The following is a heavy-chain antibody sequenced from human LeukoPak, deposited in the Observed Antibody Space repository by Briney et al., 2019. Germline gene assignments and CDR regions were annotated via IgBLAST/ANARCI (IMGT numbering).Heavy chain of an antibody. D-gene: IGHD3-16*01. J-gene: IGHJ4*02. V-gene: IGHV3-30*07. Sequence: GGSLRLSCAASGFVFRNYALHWVRQAPGKGLEWVAVISDDGNNKYYADSVKGRFTISRDNSQETLSLQMNGLRAEDTAVYYCARGKYVSKQFDYWGQGTLVTVSS. CDR2: ISDDGNNK. CDR3: ARGKYVSKQFDY. CDR1: GFVFRNYA.